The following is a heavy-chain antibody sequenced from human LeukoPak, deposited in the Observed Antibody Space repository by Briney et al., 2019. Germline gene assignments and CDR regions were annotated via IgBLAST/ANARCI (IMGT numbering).Heavy chain of an antibody. CDR3: ARAPTYSGSHY. Sequence: PSQTLSLTCTVSGGSISNGGYYWSWVRQHPGEGLEWIGYIYYSGSTYYNPSLKSRVNISVGTSKNQFSLKLNSVTAADTAVYYCARAPTYSGSHYWGQGTLVTVSS. CDR2: IYYSGST. CDR1: GGSISNGGYY. D-gene: IGHD1-26*01. V-gene: IGHV4-31*03. J-gene: IGHJ4*02.